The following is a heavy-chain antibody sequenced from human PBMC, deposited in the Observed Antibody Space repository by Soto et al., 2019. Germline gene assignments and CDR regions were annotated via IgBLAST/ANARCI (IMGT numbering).Heavy chain of an antibody. CDR1: GYTFTSYA. Sequence: ASVKVSCKASGYTFTSYAMHWVRQAPGQRLERMGWINAGNGNTKYSQKFQGRVTITRDTSASTAYMELSSLRSEDTAVYYCARALGSSFPAEYFQHWGQGTLVTVSS. CDR3: ARALGSSFPAEYFQH. V-gene: IGHV1-3*01. J-gene: IGHJ1*01. D-gene: IGHD6-13*01. CDR2: INAGNGNT.